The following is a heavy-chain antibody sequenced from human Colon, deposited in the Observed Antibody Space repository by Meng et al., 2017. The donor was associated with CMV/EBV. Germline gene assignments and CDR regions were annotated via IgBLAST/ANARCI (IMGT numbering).Heavy chain of an antibody. CDR2: VSSSGSTI. V-gene: IGHV3-48*03. Sequence: GGSLRLSCAASGFTFSDYEMIWVRQGPGKGLEWLSYVSSSGSTIYYADSVKGRFTISRDNGKNSLFLQMNSLRVEDTAVYYCARVWSKYCTRPSCYNFDSWGQGTLVTVSS. CDR3: ARVWSKYCTRPSCYNFDS. J-gene: IGHJ4*02. CDR1: GFTFSDYE. D-gene: IGHD2-2*01.